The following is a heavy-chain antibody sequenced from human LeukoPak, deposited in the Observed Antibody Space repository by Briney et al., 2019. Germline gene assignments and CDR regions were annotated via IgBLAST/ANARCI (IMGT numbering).Heavy chain of an antibody. J-gene: IGHJ4*02. V-gene: IGHV3-7*01. CDR2: IRQDGSEK. Sequence: GGSLRLSCAASGFTFSSYWMSWVRQAPGRGLEWVANIRQDGSEKYYVDSVKGRFTISRDNAKNSLYLQMNSLRAEDTAVYYCARIGYCSSTSCYIPFDYWGQGTLVTVSS. CDR3: ARIGYCSSTSCYIPFDY. D-gene: IGHD2-2*02. CDR1: GFTFSSYW.